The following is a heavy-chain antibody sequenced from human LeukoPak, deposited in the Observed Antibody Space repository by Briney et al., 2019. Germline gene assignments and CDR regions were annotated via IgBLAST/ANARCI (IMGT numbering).Heavy chain of an antibody. CDR3: ARDRSSSTSGMDV. V-gene: IGHV4-30-4*01. Sequence: SETLSLTCTVSGGSISSGDYYWSWIRRPPGKGLEWIGYIYYSGSTYYNPSLKSRVTISVDTSKNQFSLKLSSVTAADTAVYYCARDRSSSTSGMDVWGQGTTVTVSS. CDR2: IYYSGST. D-gene: IGHD2-2*01. J-gene: IGHJ6*02. CDR1: GGSISSGDYY.